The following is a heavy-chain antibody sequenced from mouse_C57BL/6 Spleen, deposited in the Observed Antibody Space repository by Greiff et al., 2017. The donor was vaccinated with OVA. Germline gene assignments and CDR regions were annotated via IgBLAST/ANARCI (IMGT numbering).Heavy chain of an antibody. V-gene: IGHV1-52*01. D-gene: IGHD2-4*01. CDR1: GYTFTSYW. Sequence: QVQLQQPGAELVRPGSSVKLSCKASGYTFTSYWMHWVKQRPIQGLEWIGNIDPSDSETHYNQKFKDKATLTVDKSSSTAYMQRSSLTSEDSAVYYCAKGLEGLRPFAYWGQGTLVTVSA. CDR2: IDPSDSET. J-gene: IGHJ3*01. CDR3: AKGLEGLRPFAY.